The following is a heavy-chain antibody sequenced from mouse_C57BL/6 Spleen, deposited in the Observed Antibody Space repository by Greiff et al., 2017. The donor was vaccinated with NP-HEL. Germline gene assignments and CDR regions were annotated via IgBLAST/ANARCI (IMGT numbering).Heavy chain of an antibody. Sequence: QVQLQQPGAELVMPGASVKLSCKASGYTFTSYWMHWVKQRPGQGLEWIGEIDPSDSYTNYNQKFKGKSTLTVDKSSSTAYMQLSSLTSEDSAVYDCARRETHWYFDVWGTGTTVTVSS. CDR1: GYTFTSYW. V-gene: IGHV1-69*01. CDR3: ARRETHWYFDV. J-gene: IGHJ1*03. CDR2: IDPSDSYT.